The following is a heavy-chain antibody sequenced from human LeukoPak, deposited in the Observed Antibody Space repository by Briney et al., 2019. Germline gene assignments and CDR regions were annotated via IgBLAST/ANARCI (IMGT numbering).Heavy chain of an antibody. D-gene: IGHD1-26*01. CDR3: ARLGAIVGVPLYYFDY. V-gene: IGHV4-39*01. Sequence: SETLSLTCTVSGGSISSYYWGWIRQPPGKGLEWIGSIYYSDSTYYSPSLKSRVTISIDTSKNQFSLKLNSVTAADTAVYYCARLGAIVGVPLYYFDYWGQGTLVTVSS. J-gene: IGHJ4*02. CDR2: IYYSDST. CDR1: GGSISSYY.